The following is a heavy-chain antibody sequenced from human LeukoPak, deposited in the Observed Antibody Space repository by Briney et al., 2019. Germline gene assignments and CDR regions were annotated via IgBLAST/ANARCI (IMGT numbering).Heavy chain of an antibody. CDR2: INSDGSTT. CDR1: GFTFRSYS. CDR3: AKDLLPVEMATISDY. Sequence: GGSLRLSCAASGFTFRSYSMHWVRQAPGKGLVWVSRINSDGSTTSYADSVKGRFTISRDNAKNTLYLQMNSLRGEDTAVYYCAKDLLPVEMATISDYWGQGTLVTVSS. D-gene: IGHD5-24*01. J-gene: IGHJ4*02. V-gene: IGHV3-74*01.